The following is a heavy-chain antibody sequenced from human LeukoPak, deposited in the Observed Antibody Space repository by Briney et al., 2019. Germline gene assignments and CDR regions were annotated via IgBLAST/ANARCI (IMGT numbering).Heavy chain of an antibody. J-gene: IGHJ4*02. Sequence: PGGSLRLSCAVSGFTLNYYEMNWVRQAPGKALEWVSYISGPGTTYYADSVKGRFTISRDTAKNSLYLEMNNLRVEDTAVYYCARELWDSSGYYPFDNWGQGDLVTVSS. CDR1: GFTLNYYE. V-gene: IGHV3-48*03. CDR2: ISGPGTT. D-gene: IGHD3-22*01. CDR3: ARELWDSSGYYPFDN.